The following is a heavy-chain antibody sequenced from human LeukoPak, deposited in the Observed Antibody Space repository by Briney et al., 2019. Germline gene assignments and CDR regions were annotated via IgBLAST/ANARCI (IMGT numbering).Heavy chain of an antibody. D-gene: IGHD2-2*01. CDR2: IYYSGST. V-gene: IGHV4-39*01. CDR1: GGSISSSSYY. CDR3: ARQADIVVVPAFYYYYYGMDV. Sequence: SETLSLTCTVSGGSISSSSYYWGWIRQPPGKGLEWIGSIYYSGSTYYNPSLKSRVTISVDTSKNQFFLKLSSVTAADTAVYYCARQADIVVVPAFYYYYYGMDVWGQGTTVTVSS. J-gene: IGHJ6*02.